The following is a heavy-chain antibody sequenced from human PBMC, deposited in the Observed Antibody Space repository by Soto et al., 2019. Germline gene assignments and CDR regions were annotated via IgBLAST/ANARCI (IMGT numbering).Heavy chain of an antibody. CDR1: GSRFSDYP. CDR3: VKETPTPGMDI. V-gene: IGHV3-7*03. CDR2: ITRRGSWT. Sequence: LRLSSGFSGSRFSDYPQNWFPQAPCQGLLRVANITRRGSWTNYVDSVRSRFSTSRDSTRNSLYLNLDSLRAEDTATYCCVKETPTPGMDIWGRGTMVTVS. D-gene: IGHD2-15*01. J-gene: IGHJ6*02.